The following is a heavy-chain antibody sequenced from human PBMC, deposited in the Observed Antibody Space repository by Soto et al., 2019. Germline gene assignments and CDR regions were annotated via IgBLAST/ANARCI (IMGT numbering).Heavy chain of an antibody. CDR2: ISGSFNNT. CDR1: GFTFSNYA. V-gene: IGHV3-23*01. D-gene: IGHD3-10*01. Sequence: EVQLLESGGGLVQPGGSLRLSCAASGFTFSNYAMNWVRQAPGKGLEWVSGISGSFNNTFYADSVKGRFTISRDNSKSTLFLQMNSLRVEDTALYYCAKDSDTKRGPDYWGQGTLVTVSS. CDR3: AKDSDTKRGPDY. J-gene: IGHJ4*02.